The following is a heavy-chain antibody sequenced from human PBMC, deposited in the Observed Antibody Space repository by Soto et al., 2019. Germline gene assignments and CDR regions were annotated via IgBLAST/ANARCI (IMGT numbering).Heavy chain of an antibody. Sequence: TLALTCTVSGGSISSGGYYWSWIREHPGRGLEWIGYIYYNGNTYYNPSLKSRVTVSVDTSKNQFSLNVRSVTAADTAVYYCARCSLVVIPVPGFDPWGQGTLVTVSS. CDR1: GGSISSGGYY. J-gene: IGHJ5*02. V-gene: IGHV4-31*03. D-gene: IGHD2-15*01. CDR2: IYYNGNT. CDR3: ARCSLVVIPVPGFDP.